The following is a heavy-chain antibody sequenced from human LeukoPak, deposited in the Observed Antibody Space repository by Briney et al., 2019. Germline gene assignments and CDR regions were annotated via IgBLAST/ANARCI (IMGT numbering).Heavy chain of an antibody. V-gene: IGHV3-23*01. Sequence: GGSLSLSCAASGFTFSSYAMSWVRQAPGKGLEWVSDISGSGGSTYYADSVKGRFTISRDNSKNTLYLQINSLRGEDTAVYYCAKDKGDYGSESPYGMDVWGQGTTVTVSS. D-gene: IGHD3-10*01. CDR2: ISGSGGST. CDR1: GFTFSSYA. CDR3: AKDKGDYGSESPYGMDV. J-gene: IGHJ6*02.